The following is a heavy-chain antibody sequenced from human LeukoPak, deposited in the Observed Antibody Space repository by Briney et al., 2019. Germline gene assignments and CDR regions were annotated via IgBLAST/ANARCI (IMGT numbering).Heavy chain of an antibody. D-gene: IGHD2-15*01. CDR1: GGSISSYY. CDR3: ARVSCSGGNCYFDY. V-gene: IGHV4-59*01. CDR2: IYHSGST. Sequence: SETLSLTCTVSGGSISSYYWSWIRQPPGKGLEWIGYIYHSGSTNYNPSLKSRVAQSVDTSKSQFSLKLRSVTAADTAVYYCARVSCSGGNCYFDYWGQGTLVPVSS. J-gene: IGHJ4*03.